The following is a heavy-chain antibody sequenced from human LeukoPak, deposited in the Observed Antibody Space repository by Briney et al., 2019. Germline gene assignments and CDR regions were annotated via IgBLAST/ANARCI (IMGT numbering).Heavy chain of an antibody. D-gene: IGHD6-19*01. CDR3: AKTKSSGNYYYGMDV. CDR1: GFTVSSNY. J-gene: IGHJ6*02. Sequence: GGSLRLSCTASGFTVSSNYMSWVRQAPGKGLEWVSVIYSGGSTYYADSVKGRFTISRDNSKNTLYLQMNSLRAEDTAVYYCAKTKSSGNYYYGMDVWGQGATVTVSS. CDR2: IYSGGST. V-gene: IGHV3-53*01.